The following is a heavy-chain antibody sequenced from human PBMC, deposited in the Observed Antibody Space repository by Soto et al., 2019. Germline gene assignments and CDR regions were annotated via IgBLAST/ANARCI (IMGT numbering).Heavy chain of an antibody. J-gene: IGHJ4*02. D-gene: IGHD6-13*01. CDR2: ISSSSSTI. V-gene: IGHV3-48*01. CDR3: ARISSSWGDY. CDR1: GFTFSSYS. Sequence: EVQLVESGGGLVQPGGSLRLSCAASGFTFSSYSMNWVRQAPGKRLEWVSYISSSSSTIYYADSVKGRFTISRDNAKNSLYLQMNSLRAEDTAVYYCARISSSWGDYWGQGTLVTVSS.